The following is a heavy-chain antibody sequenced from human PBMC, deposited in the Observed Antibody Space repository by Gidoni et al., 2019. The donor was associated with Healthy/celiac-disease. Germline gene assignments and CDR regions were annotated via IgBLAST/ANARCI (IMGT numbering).Heavy chain of an antibody. CDR1: GFTFSSYS. Sequence: EVQLVESGGGLVKPGGSLRLSCAASGFTFSSYSMNWVRQAPGKGLEWVSSISSSSSYIYYADSVKGRFTISRDNAKNSLYLQMNSLRAEDTAVYYCARVRRDRHSSDFDYWGQGTLVTVSS. J-gene: IGHJ4*02. D-gene: IGHD3-22*01. CDR2: ISSSSSYI. CDR3: ARVRRDRHSSDFDY. V-gene: IGHV3-21*01.